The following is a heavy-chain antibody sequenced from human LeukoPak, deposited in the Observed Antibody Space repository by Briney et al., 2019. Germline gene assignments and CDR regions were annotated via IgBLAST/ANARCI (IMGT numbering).Heavy chain of an antibody. V-gene: IGHV3-20*01. CDR1: GFTFDDYG. J-gene: IGHJ3*02. Sequence: GESLRLSCAASGFTFDDYGMSWVRQAPGKGLEWVSGINWNGGSTGYADSVKGRFTISRDNAKNSLYLQMNSLRAEDTALYHCARIRFGELLNDAFDIWGQGTMVTVSS. D-gene: IGHD3-10*01. CDR2: INWNGGST. CDR3: ARIRFGELLNDAFDI.